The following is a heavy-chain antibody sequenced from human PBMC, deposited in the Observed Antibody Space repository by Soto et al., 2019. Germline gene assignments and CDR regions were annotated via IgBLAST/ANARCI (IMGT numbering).Heavy chain of an antibody. CDR1: GFSFSSYN. Sequence: GGSLRLSCAASGFSFSSYNMNWVRQAPGKGLEWVSSISSSGYQIYYADSVRGRFTISRDNAKKSLFLQMSNLSVDDTALYYCARGGGYASSWGPGTPVTVSS. V-gene: IGHV3-21*01. J-gene: IGHJ4*02. D-gene: IGHD2-2*01. CDR2: ISSSGYQI. CDR3: ARGGGYASS.